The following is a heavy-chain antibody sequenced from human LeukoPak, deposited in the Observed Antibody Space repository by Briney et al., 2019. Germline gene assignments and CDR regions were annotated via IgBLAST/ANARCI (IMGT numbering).Heavy chain of an antibody. CDR3: ATGRYCSGGICYSSLDF. D-gene: IGHD2-15*01. CDR2: IYPGGSNT. Sequence: GESLKISCKGSGYSFTNYWIGWVRQVPGKGLEWMGIIYPGGSNTRYSPSFQGQVTISVDKSVTTAYLQWSSLKASDTAVYYCATGRYCSGGICYSSLDFWGQGTLVTVSS. J-gene: IGHJ4*01. CDR1: GYSFTNYW. V-gene: IGHV5-51*01.